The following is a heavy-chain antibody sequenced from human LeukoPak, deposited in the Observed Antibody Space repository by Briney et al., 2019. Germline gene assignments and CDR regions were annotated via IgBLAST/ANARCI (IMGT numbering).Heavy chain of an antibody. CDR1: GGSISSGGYY. CDR2: IYYSGST. Sequence: PSETLSLTCTVSGGSISSGGYYWSWIRQHPGKGLEWIGYIYYSGSTYYNPSLKSRVTMSVDTSKNQFSLKLSSVTAADTAVYYCARDPNDFWSGYLDYWGQGTLVTVSS. CDR3: ARDPNDFWSGYLDY. V-gene: IGHV4-31*03. D-gene: IGHD3-3*01. J-gene: IGHJ4*02.